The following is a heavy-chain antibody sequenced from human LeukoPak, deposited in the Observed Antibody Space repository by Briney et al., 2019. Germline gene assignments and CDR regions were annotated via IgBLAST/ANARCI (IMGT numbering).Heavy chain of an antibody. V-gene: IGHV4-39*07. Sequence: SETLSLTCTVSGGSISSTSHHWDWIRQPPGKGLEWIGSIYYSGSTYFNPSLKSRVTISVDTSKNQFSLKLNSVTAADTAVYYCARNTSPGGYFDLWGRGTLVTVSS. CDR1: GGSISSTSHH. CDR3: ARNTSPGGYFDL. CDR2: IYYSGST. J-gene: IGHJ2*01. D-gene: IGHD1-14*01.